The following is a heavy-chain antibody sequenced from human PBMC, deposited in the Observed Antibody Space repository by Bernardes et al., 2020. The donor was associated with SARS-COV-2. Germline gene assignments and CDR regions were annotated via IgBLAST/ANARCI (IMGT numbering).Heavy chain of an antibody. Sequence: SLRLTSAASGFTFSTFWMTWVRQAPGKGLEWVANINQDGSETFYVDSVKGRFTISRDNAKNSLFMEMNTLRAEDTAVYYCARIYSTSSFDFDYWGQGTLVTVSS. D-gene: IGHD6-6*01. CDR1: GFTFSTFW. J-gene: IGHJ4*02. CDR3: ARIYSTSSFDFDY. V-gene: IGHV3-7*01. CDR2: INQDGSET.